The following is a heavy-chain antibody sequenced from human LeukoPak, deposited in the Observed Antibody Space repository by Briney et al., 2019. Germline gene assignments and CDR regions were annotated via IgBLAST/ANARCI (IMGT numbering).Heavy chain of an antibody. Sequence: PGGSLRLSCAASGFTFSSYEMDWVRQAPGKGLEWVSYISSSGSTIYYADSVRGRFTISRDNAKNSLYLQMNSLRAEDTAVYYCARAESVGYYYDSSGQYYGDLEYFQHWGQGTLVTVSS. V-gene: IGHV3-48*03. J-gene: IGHJ1*01. CDR1: GFTFSSYE. D-gene: IGHD3-22*01. CDR2: ISSSGSTI. CDR3: ARAESVGYYYDSSGQYYGDLEYFQH.